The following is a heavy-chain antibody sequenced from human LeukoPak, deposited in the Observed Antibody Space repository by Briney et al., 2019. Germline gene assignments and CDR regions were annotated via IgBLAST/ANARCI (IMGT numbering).Heavy chain of an antibody. D-gene: IGHD3-3*01. Sequence: PGGSLRLSCAASGFTFSSYEMNWVRQAPGKGLERISYITNSGNTIYYADSVKGRFTISRDDAKNSLYLQMNSPRAEDTAVYYCARPRITVFGVVPWAFDVWGQGTMVTVSS. CDR3: ARPRITVFGVVPWAFDV. V-gene: IGHV3-48*03. CDR2: ITNSGNTI. J-gene: IGHJ3*01. CDR1: GFTFSSYE.